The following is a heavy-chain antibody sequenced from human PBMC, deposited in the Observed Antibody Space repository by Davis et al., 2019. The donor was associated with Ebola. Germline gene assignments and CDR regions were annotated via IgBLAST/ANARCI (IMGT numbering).Heavy chain of an antibody. D-gene: IGHD3-10*01. J-gene: IGHJ5*02. CDR2: LSGSGGLS. CDR1: GYTFRIHA. V-gene: IGHV3-23*01. CDR3: MSLSGAS. Sequence: GESLKISCAASGYTFRIHAMTWVRQAPGKGLEWVSALSGSGGLSYYADSVEGRFTISRDNAKNTLYLQMNSLRAQDTAVYYCMSLSGASWGPGTLVTVSS.